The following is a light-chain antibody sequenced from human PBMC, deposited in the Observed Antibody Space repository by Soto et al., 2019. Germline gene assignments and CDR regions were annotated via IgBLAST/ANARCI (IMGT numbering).Light chain of an antibody. CDR2: GAS. Sequence: EIVLPQSPGTLSLCPGERATLSCMASPSVSSSFLAWYQQRPGQAPRLLIYGASSRATGVPDRFSGSGSGTDFTLTISRPEPEDFAVYHCQQYDTSPLTFGGGNKV. CDR1: PSVSSSF. CDR3: QQYDTSPLT. V-gene: IGKV3-20*01. J-gene: IGKJ4*01.